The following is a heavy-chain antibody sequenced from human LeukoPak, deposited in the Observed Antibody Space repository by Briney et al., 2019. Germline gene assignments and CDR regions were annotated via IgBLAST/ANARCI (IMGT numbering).Heavy chain of an antibody. J-gene: IGHJ5*02. V-gene: IGHV7-4-1*02. D-gene: IGHD6-19*01. CDR3: ARGPKQWLVP. CDR1: GYTFTGYY. CDR2: INTNTGNP. Sequence: RASVKVSCKASGYTFTGYYVHWVRQAPGQGLEWMGWINTNTGNPTYAQGFTGRFVFSLDTSVSTAYLQISSLKAEDTAVYYCARGPKQWLVPWGQGTLVTVSS.